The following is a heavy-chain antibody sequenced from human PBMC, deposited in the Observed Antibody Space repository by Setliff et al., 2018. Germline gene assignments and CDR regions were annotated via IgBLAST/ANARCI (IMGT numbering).Heavy chain of an antibody. D-gene: IGHD2-2*03. Sequence: PGGSLRLSCAASGLTLINNGFHWVRQAPGKGLEWVAIIWHDGTNKYYADSVKGRFDISRDSSKNTVYLQMNSLTAEDTAVYYCARDGYPGTSWGQGTLVTVSS. CDR2: IWHDGTNK. CDR1: GLTLINNG. V-gene: IGHV3-33*01. CDR3: ARDGYPGTS. J-gene: IGHJ5*02.